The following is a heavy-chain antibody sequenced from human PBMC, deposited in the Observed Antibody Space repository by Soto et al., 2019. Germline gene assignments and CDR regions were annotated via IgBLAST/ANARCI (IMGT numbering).Heavy chain of an antibody. CDR2: IYYSGNT. CDR3: ARATYYYDSSGYSDRVLDY. Sequence: QVQLQESGPGLVKPSQTLSLTCTVSGGSISSGGYYWSWIRQHPGKGLEWIGYIYYSGNTYYNPSLKSRVTMSEDTSKNQFSLKLSSVTAADTAVYYCARATYYYDSSGYSDRVLDYWGQGTLVTVS. V-gene: IGHV4-31*03. J-gene: IGHJ4*02. D-gene: IGHD3-22*01. CDR1: GGSISSGGYY.